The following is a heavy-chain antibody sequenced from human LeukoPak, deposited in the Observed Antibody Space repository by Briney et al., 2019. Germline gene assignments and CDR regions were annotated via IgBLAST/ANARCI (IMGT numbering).Heavy chain of an antibody. J-gene: IGHJ5*02. D-gene: IGHD4-17*01. CDR1: GGSFSGYY. V-gene: IGHV4-34*01. Sequence: SETLSLTCAVYGGSFSGYYWSWIRQPPGKGLEWIGEINHSGSTNYNPSLKSRVTISVDTSKNQFSLKLSSVTAADTAVYYCARGGAPRFIYGDSSYNWFDPWGQGTLVTVSS. CDR2: INHSGST. CDR3: ARGGAPRFIYGDSSYNWFDP.